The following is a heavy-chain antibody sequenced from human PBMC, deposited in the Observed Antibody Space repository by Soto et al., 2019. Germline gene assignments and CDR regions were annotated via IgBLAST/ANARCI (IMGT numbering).Heavy chain of an antibody. CDR2: IIPIFGTA. V-gene: IGHV1-69*13. CDR3: ARVPRGWVTTDYYYYGMDV. D-gene: IGHD4-17*01. Sequence: ASVKVSCKASGGTFSSYAISWVRQAPGQGLEWMGGIIPIFGTANYAQKFQGRVTTTADESTSTAYMELSSLRSEDTAVYYWARVPRGWVTTDYYYYGMDVWGQGTTVTVAS. J-gene: IGHJ6*02. CDR1: GGTFSSYA.